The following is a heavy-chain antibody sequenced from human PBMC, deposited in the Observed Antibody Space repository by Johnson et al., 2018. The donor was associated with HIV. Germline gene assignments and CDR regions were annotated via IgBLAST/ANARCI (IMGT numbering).Heavy chain of an antibody. CDR3: AKVSGYYDSLSAGWAFDI. Sequence: QMLLVESGGGVVQPGRSLRLSCAASGFTFSSYAMHWVRQAPGKGLEWVAVISYDGSNKYYADSVKGRFTISRDNSKNTLYLQMNSLRAEDTAVYYCAKVSGYYDSLSAGWAFDIWGQGTEVTVSS. J-gene: IGHJ3*02. CDR2: ISYDGSNK. CDR1: GFTFSSYA. V-gene: IGHV3-30-3*01. D-gene: IGHD3-22*01.